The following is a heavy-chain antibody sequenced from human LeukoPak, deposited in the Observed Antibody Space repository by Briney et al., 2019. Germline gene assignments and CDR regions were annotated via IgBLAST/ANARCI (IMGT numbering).Heavy chain of an antibody. D-gene: IGHD3/OR15-3a*01. CDR3: ASRTWTGPGYYAFDI. CDR2: EGSAGGT. Sequence: GGSLRLSWAASGFTFANHAVSWVRQAPGKGLEWVSAEGSAGGTYYADSVKGRFTISRDYSENTLSLQMNSLRVDDTAVYYCASRTWTGPGYYAFDIWGQGTMVTVSS. V-gene: IGHV3-23*01. J-gene: IGHJ3*02. CDR1: GFTFANHA.